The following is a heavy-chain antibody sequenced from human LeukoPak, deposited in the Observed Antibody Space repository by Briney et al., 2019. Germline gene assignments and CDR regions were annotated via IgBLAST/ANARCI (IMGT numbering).Heavy chain of an antibody. J-gene: IGHJ6*03. CDR1: GFTFSSYS. CDR3: ARSGEYIVVVPAAPYYYYMDV. V-gene: IGHV3-48*01. D-gene: IGHD2-2*01. CDR2: ISSSSSTI. Sequence: GGSLRLSCAASGFTFSSYSMNWVRQAPGKGLEWVSYISSSSSTIYYADSVKGRFTISRDNAKNSLYLQMNSLRAEDTAVYYCARSGEYIVVVPAAPYYYYMDVWGKGTTVTVSS.